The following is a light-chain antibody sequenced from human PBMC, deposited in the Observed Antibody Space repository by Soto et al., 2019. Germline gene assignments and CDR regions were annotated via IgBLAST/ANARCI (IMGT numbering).Light chain of an antibody. J-gene: IGKJ5*01. CDR3: QQTYTTPEIT. V-gene: IGKV1-5*01. CDR1: QSISSW. CDR2: DAS. Sequence: IQMTQSPSTLSASVGDRVTITCRASQSISSWLAWYQQKPGKAPKVLIYDASSLESGVPSRFSGSGSGTDFTLTISSLQPEDFAIYYCQQTYTTPEITFGQGTLLEIK.